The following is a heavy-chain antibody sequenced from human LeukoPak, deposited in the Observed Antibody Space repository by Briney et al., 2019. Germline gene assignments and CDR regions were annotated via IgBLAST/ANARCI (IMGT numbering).Heavy chain of an antibody. D-gene: IGHD1-26*01. CDR1: GGTLSSYA. CDR3: ASWVGGQVGRNWFDP. CDR2: IIPIFGTA. Sequence: SVKVSCKASGGTLSSYAISWVRQAPGQGLEWMGGIIPIFGTANYAQKFQGRVTITTDESTSTAYMELSSLRSEDTAVYYCASWVGGQVGRNWFDPWGQGTLVTVSS. J-gene: IGHJ5*02. V-gene: IGHV1-69*05.